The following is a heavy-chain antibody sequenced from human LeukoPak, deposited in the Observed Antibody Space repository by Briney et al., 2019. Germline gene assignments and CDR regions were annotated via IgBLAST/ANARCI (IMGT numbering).Heavy chain of an antibody. D-gene: IGHD4-17*01. Sequence: SETLSLTCTVSGGSVSSGSYYWSWLRQPPWKGLECIGYISYSGSTNYNTSLKSRVTISVATSKNQFSLKLSFVTAADTAVYYCARETYGRYFDYWGQGTLVTVSS. J-gene: IGHJ4*02. CDR3: ARETYGRYFDY. CDR1: GGSVSSGSYY. V-gene: IGHV4-61*01. CDR2: ISYSGST.